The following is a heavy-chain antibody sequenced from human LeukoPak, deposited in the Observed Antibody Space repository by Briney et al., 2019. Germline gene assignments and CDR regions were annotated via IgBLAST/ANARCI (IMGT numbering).Heavy chain of an antibody. CDR3: TTLTLASSFDY. V-gene: IGHV3-48*03. J-gene: IGHJ4*02. CDR2: ISSSVGTR. Sequence: AESLRLSCAASEFAFSVYEMYWVRQAPGKGLEWVSYISSSVGTRYYADPVKGRFTISRDNAKNSLYLQMNSLSAEDTAVYYCTTLTLASSFDYWGQGALVTVSS. CDR1: EFAFSVYE. D-gene: IGHD6-19*01.